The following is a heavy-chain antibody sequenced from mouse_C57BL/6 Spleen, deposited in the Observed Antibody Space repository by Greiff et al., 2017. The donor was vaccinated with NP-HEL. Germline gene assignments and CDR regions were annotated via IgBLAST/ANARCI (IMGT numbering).Heavy chain of an antibody. J-gene: IGHJ3*01. V-gene: IGHV5-17*01. CDR2: ISRGSSTN. Sequence: EVKLLESGGGLVKPGGSLKLSCAASGFTFSDYGMHWVRQAPEQGLEWVAYISRGSSTNYYEDTVKGRFTISRDNAKNTLFLQMTSLRSEDTAMYYCARRGAQAWLAYWGQGTLVTVSA. CDR3: ARRGAQAWLAY. CDR1: GFTFSDYG.